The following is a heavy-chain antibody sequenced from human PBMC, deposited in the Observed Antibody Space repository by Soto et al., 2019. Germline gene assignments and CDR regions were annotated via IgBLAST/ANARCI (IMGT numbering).Heavy chain of an antibody. J-gene: IGHJ6*02. CDR3: PSKRAMSHYCFYGMVE. CDR1: GFTFSSYG. V-gene: IGHV3-30*03. Sequence: GGSLRLSCAASGFTFSSYGMHWVRQAPGKGLEWVAVISYDGSNKYYADSVKGRFTISRDNSKNTLYLQMNSLRAEDTAVYYCPSKRAMSHYCFYGMVEGGPETSVKVSS. CDR2: ISYDGSNK.